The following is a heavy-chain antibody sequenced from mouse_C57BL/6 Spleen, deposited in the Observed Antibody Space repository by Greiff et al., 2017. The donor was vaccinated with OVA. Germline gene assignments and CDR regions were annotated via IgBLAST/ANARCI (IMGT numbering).Heavy chain of an antibody. CDR1: GYTFTDYY. J-gene: IGHJ4*01. V-gene: IGHV1-26*01. CDR3: ARGYYDYAAMDY. Sequence: VQLQQSGPELVKPGASVKISCKASGYTFTDYYMNWVKQSHGKSLEWIGDINPNNGGTSYNQKFKGKATLTVDKSSSTAYMELRSLTSEDSAVYYCARGYYDYAAMDYWGQGTSVTVSS. D-gene: IGHD2-4*01. CDR2: INPNNGGT.